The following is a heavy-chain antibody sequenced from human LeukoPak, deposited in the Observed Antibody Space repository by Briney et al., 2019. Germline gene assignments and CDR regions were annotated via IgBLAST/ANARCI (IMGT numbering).Heavy chain of an antibody. CDR1: GYTFTGYY. J-gene: IGHJ4*02. CDR2: INPNSGGT. Sequence: ASVKVSCKASGYTFTGYYMHWVRQAPGQGLEWMGWINPNSGGTNYAQKFQGRVTMTRDTSISTAYMELSRLRSDDTAVYYCARVPGPYYDSSGYGYYFDYWGQGTLVTVSS. V-gene: IGHV1-2*02. D-gene: IGHD3-22*01. CDR3: ARVPGPYYDSSGYGYYFDY.